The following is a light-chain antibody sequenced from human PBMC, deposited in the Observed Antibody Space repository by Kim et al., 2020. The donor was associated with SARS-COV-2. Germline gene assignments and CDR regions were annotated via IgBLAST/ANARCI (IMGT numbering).Light chain of an antibody. Sequence: GHRFGITCHARTSNVGDYYFSWYQHSPGTAPNLLTYSSKQRPGGLPDRFSCAGSGTSASLAISGLRSEDEADYYCAAWDDSVSAWVFGGGTKVTVL. J-gene: IGLJ3*02. CDR3: AAWDDSVSAWV. CDR2: SSK. V-gene: IGLV1-47*02. CDR1: TSNVGDYY.